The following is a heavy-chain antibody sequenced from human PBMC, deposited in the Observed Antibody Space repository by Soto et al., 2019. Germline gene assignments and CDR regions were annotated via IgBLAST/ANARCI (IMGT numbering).Heavy chain of an antibody. D-gene: IGHD6-13*01. Sequence: GGSLRLSCAASGFTFSNYAMNWVRQTPGKGLEWVSVITGSGGSTYYADSVKGRFTISRDNSKNTLYLQMSSLRAEGTAIYYCAKGHIASAATVRGPMDVWGKGTTVTVSS. CDR3: AKGHIASAATVRGPMDV. J-gene: IGHJ6*03. CDR2: ITGSGGST. V-gene: IGHV3-23*01. CDR1: GFTFSNYA.